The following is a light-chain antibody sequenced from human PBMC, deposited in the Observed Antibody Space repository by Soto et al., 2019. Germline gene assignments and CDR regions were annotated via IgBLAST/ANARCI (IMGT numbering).Light chain of an antibody. CDR1: QSISSY. CDR2: AAS. V-gene: IGKV1-39*01. CDR3: QQLNSYPIT. J-gene: IGKJ5*01. Sequence: IQMTQSASSLSASVGDRVTITCRASQSISSYLNWYQQKPGKAPKLLIYAASSLQSGVPSRFSGSGSGTDFTLTISSLQPEDFATYYCQQLNSYPITFGQGTRLEI.